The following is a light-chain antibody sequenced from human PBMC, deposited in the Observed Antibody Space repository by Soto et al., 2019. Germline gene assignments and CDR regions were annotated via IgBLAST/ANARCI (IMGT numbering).Light chain of an antibody. V-gene: IGKV1-33*01. J-gene: IGKJ5*01. CDR2: DAS. CDR1: QDISNY. CDR3: QQYENLLIT. Sequence: DMQMTQSPCSLFASLGDSVTSXXQASQDISNYLNWYQQKPGKAPKVXIYDASNLETGVPSRFSGSGSGTDFTFTISSLQPEDIATYYCQQYENLLITFGQGTRLEIK.